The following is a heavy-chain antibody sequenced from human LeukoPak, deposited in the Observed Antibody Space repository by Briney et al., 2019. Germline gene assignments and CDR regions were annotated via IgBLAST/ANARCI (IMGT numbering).Heavy chain of an antibody. Sequence: SETLSLTCTVSGGYMENIYWHWIRQPPGKGLEWIGSIYYSGSTYYNPSLKSRVTISVDTSKNQFSLKLRSVTAADTAMYYCARTNYFDNWGQGTLVTVSS. V-gene: IGHV4-39*07. J-gene: IGHJ4*02. CDR3: ARTNYFDN. CDR1: GGYMENIY. CDR2: IYYSGST.